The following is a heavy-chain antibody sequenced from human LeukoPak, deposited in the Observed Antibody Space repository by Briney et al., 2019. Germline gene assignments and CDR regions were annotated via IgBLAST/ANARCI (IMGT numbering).Heavy chain of an antibody. J-gene: IGHJ4*03. CDR1: GGSFSTYY. V-gene: IGHV4-34*01. Sequence: PSEPLTLTCAVYGGSFSTYYWSWIRQSPGKGLEWVAEINHRRDTNYNPSVESRVTILVDTSKNQFSLKVRSLTAADTAVYYCARGPTVSETGYFDYWGQGTLVTVSS. CDR2: INHRRDT. D-gene: IGHD4-11*01. CDR3: ARGPTVSETGYFDY.